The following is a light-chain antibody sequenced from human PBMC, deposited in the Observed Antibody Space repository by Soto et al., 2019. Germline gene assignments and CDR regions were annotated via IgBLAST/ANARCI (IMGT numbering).Light chain of an antibody. Sequence: QSALTQPASVSGSPGQSIIISCTGTDSDVGGYEYVSWYQQHPGKAPKVMIYDVTKRPSGVPDRFSGSKSGNTASLTVSALQAEDEADYYCSSYTDRKHLVFGTGTQLTVL. CDR3: SSYTDRKHLV. V-gene: IGLV2-8*01. CDR2: DVT. CDR1: DSDVGGYEY. J-gene: IGLJ1*01.